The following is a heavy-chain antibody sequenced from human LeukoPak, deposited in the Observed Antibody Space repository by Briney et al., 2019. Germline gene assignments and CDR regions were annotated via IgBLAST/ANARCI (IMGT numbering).Heavy chain of an antibody. Sequence: SETLSLTCAVYGGSFSGYYWSWIRQPPGKGLEWIGEINHSGSTNYNPSLKSRVTISVDTSKNQFSLKLSSVTAADTAVYYCARINWGTILADASDIWGQGTMVTVSS. J-gene: IGHJ3*02. CDR3: ARINWGTILADASDI. V-gene: IGHV4-34*01. CDR2: INHSGST. D-gene: IGHD7-27*01. CDR1: GGSFSGYY.